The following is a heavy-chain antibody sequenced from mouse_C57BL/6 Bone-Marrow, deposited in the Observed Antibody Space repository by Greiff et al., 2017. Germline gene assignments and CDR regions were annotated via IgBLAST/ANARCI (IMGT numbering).Heavy chain of an antibody. CDR2: IDPETGGT. Sequence: VQLQQSGAELVRPGASVTLSCKASGYTFTDYEMHWVKQTPVHGLEWIGAIDPETGGTAYNQKFKGKAILTADKSSSTAYMELRSLTSEDSAVYYCTSPYLSYAREYWGQGTSVTVSS. D-gene: IGHD5-5*01. CDR3: TSPYLSYAREY. V-gene: IGHV1-15*01. CDR1: GYTFTDYE. J-gene: IGHJ4*01.